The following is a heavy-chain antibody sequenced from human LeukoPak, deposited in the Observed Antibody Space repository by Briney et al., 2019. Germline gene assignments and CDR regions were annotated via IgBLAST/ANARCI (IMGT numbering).Heavy chain of an antibody. CDR1: GASISSGAYY. Sequence: SETLSLTCTVSGASISSGAYYWSWVRQPAGKGLEWIGRIYTSGSTNYNPSLKSRVTISLDTSQNQLSLRLTSVTAADTAMYYCTREGYDNGDYWGQGALVTVSS. V-gene: IGHV4-61*02. CDR3: TREGYDNGDY. J-gene: IGHJ4*02. D-gene: IGHD3-16*01. CDR2: IYTSGST.